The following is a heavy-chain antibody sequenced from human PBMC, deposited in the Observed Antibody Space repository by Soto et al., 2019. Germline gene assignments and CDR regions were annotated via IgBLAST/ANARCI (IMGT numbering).Heavy chain of an antibody. CDR2: IYYSGST. CDR3: AREWRDYYFDY. CDR1: GGSISSGGYY. J-gene: IGHJ4*02. V-gene: IGHV4-31*03. Sequence: QVQLQESGPGLVKPSQTLSLTCTVSGGSISSGGYYWSWIRQHPGKGLEWIGYIYYSGSTYYNPSLKIRVTIPVDTSKNQFSLKLSSVTAADTAVYYCAREWRDYYFDYWGQGTLVTVSS.